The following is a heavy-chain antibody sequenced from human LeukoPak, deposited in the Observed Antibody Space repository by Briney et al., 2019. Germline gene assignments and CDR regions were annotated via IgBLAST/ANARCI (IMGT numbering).Heavy chain of an antibody. D-gene: IGHD2-2*01. CDR1: GGTFSSYA. CDR2: IIPILGIA. Sequence: SVKVSCKASGGTFSSYAISWVRQAPGQGLEWMGRIIPILGIANYAQKFQGRVTITADKSTSTAYMELSSLRSEDTAVYYCAREIVVVPAASEGWHYYGMDVWGQGATVTVSS. J-gene: IGHJ6*02. CDR3: AREIVVVPAASEGWHYYGMDV. V-gene: IGHV1-69*04.